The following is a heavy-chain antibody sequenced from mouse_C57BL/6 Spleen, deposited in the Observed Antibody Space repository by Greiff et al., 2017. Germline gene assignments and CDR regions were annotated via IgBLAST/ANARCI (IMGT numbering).Heavy chain of an antibody. CDR3: ARENYGSSYGYFDV. CDR2: ISYSGST. V-gene: IGHV3-1*01. D-gene: IGHD1-1*01. Sequence: EVKLQESGPGMVKPSQSLSLTCTVTGYSITSGYDWHWIRHFPGNKLEWMGYISYSGSTNYNPSLKSRISITHDTSKNHFFLKLNSVTTEDTATYYWARENYGSSYGYFDVWGTGTTVTVSS. J-gene: IGHJ1*03. CDR1: GYSITSGYD.